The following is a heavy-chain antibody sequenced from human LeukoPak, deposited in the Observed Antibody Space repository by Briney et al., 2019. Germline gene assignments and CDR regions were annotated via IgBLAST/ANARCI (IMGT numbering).Heavy chain of an antibody. D-gene: IGHD3-16*01. CDR2: ISHTGIT. J-gene: IGHJ4*02. Sequence: SETLSLTCRVSGSSMTNYFRTWIRQPPGKGLEYIAYISHTGITNYNPSLKSRLTMFLDKSTNQFYLELTSVAAADTAFYFYASLLLDWSQDDVAYGGPHLSDWGPGTLVSVSS. CDR3: ASLLLDWSQDDVAYGGPHLSD. CDR1: GSSMTNYF. V-gene: IGHV4-59*01.